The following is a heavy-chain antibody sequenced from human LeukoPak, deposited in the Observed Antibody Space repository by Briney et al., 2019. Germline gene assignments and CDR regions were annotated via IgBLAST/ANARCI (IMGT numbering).Heavy chain of an antibody. V-gene: IGHV1-8*01. D-gene: IGHD5-12*01. CDR1: GYTFTSYD. J-gene: IGHJ3*02. CDR2: MNPNSGHT. CDR3: ARDGKRYSGYDFSLPHFDI. Sequence: ASVKVSCKASGYTFTSYDINWVRQATGQGLEWMGWMNPNSGHTGYAQKFQGRVAITADESTSTAYMELSSLRSEDTAVYYCARDGKRYSGYDFSLPHFDIWGQGTMVTVSS.